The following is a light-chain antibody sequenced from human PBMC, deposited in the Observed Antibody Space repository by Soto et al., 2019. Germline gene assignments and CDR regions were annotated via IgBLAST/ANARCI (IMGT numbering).Light chain of an antibody. V-gene: IGKV3-15*01. CDR2: GAS. Sequence: EIVMTQSPATLSVSPGERATLSCRASQSVGSNLAWYQQKPGQAPRLLFYGASTRATGIPARFSGSWSGTDFTLTISSLQSEDFAVYYCQQYNSWPLTFGGGTKVEIK. CDR1: QSVGSN. J-gene: IGKJ4*01. CDR3: QQYNSWPLT.